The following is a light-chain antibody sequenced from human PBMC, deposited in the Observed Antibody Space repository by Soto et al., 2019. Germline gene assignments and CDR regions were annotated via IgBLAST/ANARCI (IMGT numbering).Light chain of an antibody. CDR3: KQYNSYWT. V-gene: IGKV1-39*01. CDR1: PSISGY. Sequence: DIQMTQSPSSRCASVGDRVTITCLAGPSISGYLNWYHQQPWKAPKLLVYAASILPSGVPSRFSGSGSGIVFTLTRHSLQAADFATYYCKQYNSYWTFGQGTTVAIK. J-gene: IGKJ1*01. CDR2: AAS.